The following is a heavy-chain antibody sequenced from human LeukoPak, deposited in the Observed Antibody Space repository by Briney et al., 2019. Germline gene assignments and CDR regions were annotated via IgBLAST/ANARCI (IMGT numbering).Heavy chain of an antibody. D-gene: IGHD6-19*01. CDR2: INHSGST. Sequence: SETLSLTCAVYGGSFSGYYWSWIRQPPGKGLEWIGEINHSGSTNYNPSLKSRVTISVDTSKNQFSLKLSSVTAADTAVYYCARGSSGWHAAVDYWGQGTLVTVSS. V-gene: IGHV4-34*01. CDR1: GGSFSGYY. J-gene: IGHJ4*02. CDR3: ARGSSGWHAAVDY.